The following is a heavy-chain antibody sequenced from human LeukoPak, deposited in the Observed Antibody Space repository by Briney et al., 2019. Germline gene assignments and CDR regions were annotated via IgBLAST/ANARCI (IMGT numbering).Heavy chain of an antibody. CDR3: ARVVYDYKNWFDP. Sequence: SETLSLTCAVCGGSFSGYYWSWIRQPPGKGLEWIGEINHSGSTNYNPSLKSRVTISVDTSKNQFSLKLSSVTAADTAVYYCARVVYDYKNWFDPWGQGTLATVSS. J-gene: IGHJ5*02. CDR1: GGSFSGYY. V-gene: IGHV4-34*01. D-gene: IGHD3-16*01. CDR2: INHSGST.